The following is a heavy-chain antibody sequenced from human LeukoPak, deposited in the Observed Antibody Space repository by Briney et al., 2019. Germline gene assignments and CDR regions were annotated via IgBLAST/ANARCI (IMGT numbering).Heavy chain of an antibody. D-gene: IGHD2-2*01. J-gene: IGHJ5*02. CDR3: ARGLPAAIFRGWFDP. CDR1: GGSFSGYY. CDR2: INHSGST. Sequence: SETLSLTCAVYGGSFSGYYWSWIRRPPGKGLEWVGEINHSGSTNYNPSLKSRVTISVDTSKNQFSLKLSSVTAADTAVYYCARGLPAAIFRGWFDPWGQGTLVTVSS. V-gene: IGHV4-34*01.